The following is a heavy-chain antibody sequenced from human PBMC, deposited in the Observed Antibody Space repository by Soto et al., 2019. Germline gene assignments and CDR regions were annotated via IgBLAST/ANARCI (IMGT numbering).Heavy chain of an antibody. CDR2: ISAYNGNT. CDR1: GYTFTSYG. J-gene: IGHJ6*03. V-gene: IGHV1-18*01. Sequence: ASVKVSFKASGYTFTSYGISWVRQAPGQGLEWMGWISAYNGNTNYAQKLQGRVTMTRDISTSTAYMELSSLRSEDTAVYYCAAPRPNRYYYYYMDVWGKGTTVTVSS. CDR3: AAPRPNRYYYYYMDV.